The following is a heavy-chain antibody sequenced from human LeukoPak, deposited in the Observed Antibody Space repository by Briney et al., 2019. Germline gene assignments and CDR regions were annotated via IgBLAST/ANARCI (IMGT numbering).Heavy chain of an antibody. D-gene: IGHD3-22*01. CDR2: ISNDGSNK. V-gene: IGHV3-30*18. CDR1: GXTFSSYG. Sequence: GRSLRLSCAASGXTFSSYGMHWVRQAPGKGLEWVAVISNDGSNKDYADSVKGRFAISRDNSKNKMYVQMDSLRAEDTAVYYCAKDVSSGYYGDYFDYWGQGTLVTVSS. J-gene: IGHJ4*02. CDR3: AKDVSSGYYGDYFDY.